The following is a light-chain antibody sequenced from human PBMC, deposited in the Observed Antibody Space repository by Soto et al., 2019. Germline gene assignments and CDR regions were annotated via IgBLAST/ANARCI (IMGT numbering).Light chain of an antibody. Sequence: EVVITQYPTTLSVSPEYRAPLSCRAGQNVCSNLAWYKQHPGQAPRLLIYGASPRATGVPPRFSGSGSGTEFTLTLSCTLSHDFGVSYFQDYNLWSPWRISRGTKV. CDR2: GAS. CDR3: QDYNLWSPWR. V-gene: IGKV3-15*01. CDR1: QNVCSN. J-gene: IGKJ1*01.